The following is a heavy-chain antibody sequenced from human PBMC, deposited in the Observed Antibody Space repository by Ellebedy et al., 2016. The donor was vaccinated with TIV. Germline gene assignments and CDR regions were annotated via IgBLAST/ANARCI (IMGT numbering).Heavy chain of an antibody. CDR3: ARDRGDYPPYYYYGMDV. CDR1: GFTFSSYW. D-gene: IGHD4-17*01. J-gene: IGHJ6*02. V-gene: IGHV3-7*04. CDR2: IKQDGSEK. Sequence: GGSLRLSXAASGFTFSSYWMSWVRQAPGKGLEWVANIKQDGSEKYYVDSVKGRFTISRDNAKNSLYLQMNSLRAEDTAVYYCARDRGDYPPYYYYGMDVWGQGTTVTVSS.